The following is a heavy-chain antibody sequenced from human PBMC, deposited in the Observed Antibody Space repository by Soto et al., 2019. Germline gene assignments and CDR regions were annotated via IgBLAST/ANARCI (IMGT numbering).Heavy chain of an antibody. CDR3: ARGPMIASKAPFDL. V-gene: IGHV1-46*01. CDR2: INPSGGSR. CDR1: GYTFTSYY. Sequence: ASVKVSCKASGYTFTSYYMHGVRQAPGQGLEWMGIINPSGGSRSYAQKFQGRVTMTRDTSTSTIYMELSSLRSEETAVYHCARGPMIASKAPFDLCGQGTLVTV. J-gene: IGHJ5*02. D-gene: IGHD3-22*01.